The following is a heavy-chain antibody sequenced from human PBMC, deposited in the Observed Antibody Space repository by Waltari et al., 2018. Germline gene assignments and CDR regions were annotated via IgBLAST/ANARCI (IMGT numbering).Heavy chain of an antibody. D-gene: IGHD6-19*01. CDR2: ISGSGGRT. J-gene: IGHJ6*02. CDR1: GFTFSSYA. CDR3: AYLPGIAVAGPKINYYYYGMDV. V-gene: IGHV3-23*01. Sequence: EVQLLESGGGLVQPGGSLRLSCAASGFTFSSYAMSWVRQAPGKGLEWVSAISGSGGRTYYEDSCKGRFTISRDNSKNTLYLQMNSLRAEDTAVYYCAYLPGIAVAGPKINYYYYGMDVWGQGTTVTVSS.